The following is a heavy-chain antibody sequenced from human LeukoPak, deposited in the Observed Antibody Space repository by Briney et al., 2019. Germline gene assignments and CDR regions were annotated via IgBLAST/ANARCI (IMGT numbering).Heavy chain of an antibody. D-gene: IGHD3-10*02. CDR1: GFTFSSYG. Sequence: GGSLRLSCAASGFTFSSYGMHWVRRAPGKGLEWVSYISSSGITIYYADSVKGRFTISRDNAKNSLYLQMNSLRAEDTAVYYCAELGITMIGGVWGKGTTVTISS. J-gene: IGHJ6*04. CDR3: AELGITMIGGV. CDR2: ISSSGITI. V-gene: IGHV3-48*03.